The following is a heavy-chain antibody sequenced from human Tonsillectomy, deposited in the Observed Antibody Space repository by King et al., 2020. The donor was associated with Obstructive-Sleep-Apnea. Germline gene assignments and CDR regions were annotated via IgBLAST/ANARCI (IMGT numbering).Heavy chain of an antibody. J-gene: IGHJ4*02. CDR3: AGVLAAAAPFDC. Sequence: VQLVESGGGLVKPGGSLRLSCAASGFTFSDYTMNWVRQAPGKGLEWVSSISSSSGYIYYADSVKGRFTISRDNAENSLYLQMNTLRVEDTAVYYCAGVLAAAAPFDCWGQGTLVTVSS. CDR1: GFTFSDYT. D-gene: IGHD6-13*01. CDR2: ISSSSGYI. V-gene: IGHV3-21*01.